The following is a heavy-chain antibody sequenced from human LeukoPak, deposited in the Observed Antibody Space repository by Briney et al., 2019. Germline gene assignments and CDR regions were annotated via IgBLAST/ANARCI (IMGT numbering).Heavy chain of an antibody. D-gene: IGHD3-10*01. CDR3: AQDISWFAFHM. CDR1: GCTLSDYY. CDR2: ISGYNGNT. J-gene: IGHJ3*02. Sequence: ASVKVSCKASGCTLSDYYMHWLRQAPGQGLEWMGWISGYNGNTNYAQNLQGRVTMTTDTSTSTGYMELRSLRSDDTALYYCAQDISWFAFHMWGLGTRVTVSS. V-gene: IGHV1-18*04.